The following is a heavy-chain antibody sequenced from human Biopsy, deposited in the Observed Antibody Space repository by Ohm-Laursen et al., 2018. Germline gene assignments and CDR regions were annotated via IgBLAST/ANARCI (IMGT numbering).Heavy chain of an antibody. J-gene: IGHJ5*02. V-gene: IGHV6-1*01. CDR3: ARETPTGIPFNWFDP. Sequence: TLSLTCAISGDSVSNKDAAWNWIRRSPSRGPEWLGRTYYRSQWHSDYAVFVRSRITIKSDTSRNQFSLQLNSVTPDDTAVYFCARETPTGIPFNWFDPWGQGTLVTVSS. CDR2: TYYRSQWHS. CDR1: GDSVSNKDAA. D-gene: IGHD1-1*01.